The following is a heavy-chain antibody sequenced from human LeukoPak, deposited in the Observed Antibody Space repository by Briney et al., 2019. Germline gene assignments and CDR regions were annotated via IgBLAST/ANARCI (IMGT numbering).Heavy chain of an antibody. CDR1: GFTFSDYY. V-gene: IGHV3-11*06. Sequence: GGSLRLSCAASGFTFSDYYMSWLRQAPGKGLEWVSYISSSSSYTNYADSVKGRFTISRDNAKNSLYLQMNSLRAEDTAVYYCASGKDSGYDLGDYWGQGTLVTVSS. D-gene: IGHD5-12*01. CDR3: ASGKDSGYDLGDY. CDR2: ISSSSSYT. J-gene: IGHJ4*02.